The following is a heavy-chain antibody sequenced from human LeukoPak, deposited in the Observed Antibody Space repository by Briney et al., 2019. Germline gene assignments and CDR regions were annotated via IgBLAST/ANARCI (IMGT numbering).Heavy chain of an antibody. Sequence: GGSLRLSCAASGFTFSSYAMSWVRPAPGKGLEWLSAISGSGGSTYYADSVKGRFTISRDNSKNTLYLQMNSLRAEDTAVYYCATKSPMITFGGVDIWGQGIMVTVSS. D-gene: IGHD3-16*01. J-gene: IGHJ3*02. CDR2: ISGSGGST. V-gene: IGHV3-23*01. CDR3: ATKSPMITFGGVDI. CDR1: GFTFSSYA.